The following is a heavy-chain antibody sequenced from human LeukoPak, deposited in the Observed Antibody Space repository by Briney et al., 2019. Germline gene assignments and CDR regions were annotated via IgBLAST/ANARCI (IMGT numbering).Heavy chain of an antibody. CDR1: GITLRSYV. D-gene: IGHD2-2*01. V-gene: IGHV3-23*01. CDR2: ITGSGDST. CDR3: AKLPAAVITFDY. J-gene: IGHJ4*02. Sequence: GGSLRLSCAASGITLRSYVMSWVRQAPGKRLEWVSAITGSGDSTYYADSVKGRFTLSRDNSENTLYLQMNSLRAEDTALYYCAKLPAAVITFDYWGQGTLVTVSS.